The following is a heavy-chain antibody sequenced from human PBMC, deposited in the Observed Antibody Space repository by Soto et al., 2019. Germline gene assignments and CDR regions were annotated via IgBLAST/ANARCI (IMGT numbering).Heavy chain of an antibody. V-gene: IGHV1-69*06. Sequence: QVPLVQSGAEVKKPGSSVKVSCKASGGTFSSYAISWVRQAPGQGLEWMGGIIPIFGTANYAQKFQGRVTITADKSTSTAYMELSSLRSEDTAVYYCARGVEYYYDSSGYPTLRYWGQGTLVTVSS. D-gene: IGHD3-22*01. CDR2: IIPIFGTA. CDR3: ARGVEYYYDSSGYPTLRY. CDR1: GGTFSSYA. J-gene: IGHJ4*02.